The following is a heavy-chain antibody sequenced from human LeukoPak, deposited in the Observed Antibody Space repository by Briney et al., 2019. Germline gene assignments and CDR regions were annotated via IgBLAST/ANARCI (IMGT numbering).Heavy chain of an antibody. V-gene: IGHV3-15*07. CDR3: TTWWLYSGSYY. CDR1: GFTFTNAW. CDR2: IKSNTDGGTT. Sequence: GGSLRLSCAASGFTFTNAWMNWVRQAPGKGLEWVGRIKSNTDGGTTDYAAPVKGRFTISRDDSKNTLYLQMNSLKTEDTAVYYCTTWWLYSGSYYWGQGTLVTVSS. J-gene: IGHJ4*02. D-gene: IGHD1-26*01.